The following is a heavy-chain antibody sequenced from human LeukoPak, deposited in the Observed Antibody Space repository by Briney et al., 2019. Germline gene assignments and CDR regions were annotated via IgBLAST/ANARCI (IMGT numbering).Heavy chain of an antibody. Sequence: PGGSLRLSCAASGFTLSDYYMSWIRQAPGKGLERVSYSSSSGSTMYYADSVKGRFAISRDNAKNSLYLQVNSLRAEDTAVYYCARRRDFIDYWGQGTLVTVSS. V-gene: IGHV3-11*01. CDR1: GFTLSDYY. J-gene: IGHJ4*02. CDR3: ARRRDFIDY. CDR2: SSSSGSTM. D-gene: IGHD3/OR15-3a*01.